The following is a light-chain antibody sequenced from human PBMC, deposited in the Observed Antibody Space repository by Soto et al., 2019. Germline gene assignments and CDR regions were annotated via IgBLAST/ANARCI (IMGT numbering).Light chain of an antibody. Sequence: EIVLAQSPGALSLSPGERATLSCRASQTLSNSFIAWYQQKPGQAPRLLIYGASTRATGIPDRFTGSGSGTDFTLTISSLEPEDFAVYYCQQRSNWQVTFGQGTRLEI. CDR2: GAS. V-gene: IGKV3D-20*02. CDR3: QQRSNWQVT. J-gene: IGKJ5*01. CDR1: QTLSNSF.